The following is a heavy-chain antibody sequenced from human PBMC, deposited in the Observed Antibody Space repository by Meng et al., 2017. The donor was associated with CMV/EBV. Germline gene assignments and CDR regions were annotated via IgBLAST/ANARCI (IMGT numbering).Heavy chain of an antibody. Sequence: ASVKVSCKASGYTFTSYYMHWVRQAPGQWLEWMGIINPSGGSTSYAQKFQGRVTMTRDTSTSTVYMELSSLRSEDTAVYYCARDSYGYCSSTSCYREGHYYYYYGMDVWGQGTTVTVSS. CDR2: INPSGGST. J-gene: IGHJ6*02. D-gene: IGHD2-2*01. CDR1: GYTFTSYY. V-gene: IGHV1-46*01. CDR3: ARDSYGYCSSTSCYREGHYYYYYGMDV.